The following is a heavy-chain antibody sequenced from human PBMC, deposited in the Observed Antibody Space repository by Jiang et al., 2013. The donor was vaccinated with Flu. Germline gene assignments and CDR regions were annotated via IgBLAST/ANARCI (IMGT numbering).Heavy chain of an antibody. J-gene: IGHJ4*02. CDR1: GFIFDDYA. CDR3: AKSLLSYDVLTGLFDN. V-gene: IGHV3-9*01. Sequence: LIQPGRSLRLSCAASGFIFDDYAMHWVRQGPGKGLEWVSGLNWNSGTIAYADSVKGRFTISRDNDENSLYLQMNSLRAEDTAVYYCAKSLLSYDVLTGLFDNWGQGTLVAVSS. CDR2: LNWNSGTI. D-gene: IGHD3-9*01.